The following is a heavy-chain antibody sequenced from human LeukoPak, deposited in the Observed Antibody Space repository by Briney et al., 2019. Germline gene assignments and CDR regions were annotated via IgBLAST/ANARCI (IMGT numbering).Heavy chain of an antibody. Sequence: GGSLRLSCLGSGFNFRYFWMSWVRQAPGKGLEWVANINHDGRETYYADSVKGRFTISRDNAKNSLYLLMNSLRAEDTAVYYCARGSGAFDIWGQGTMVTVSS. CDR3: ARGSGAFDI. CDR2: INHDGRET. D-gene: IGHD3-3*01. CDR1: GFNFRYFW. J-gene: IGHJ3*02. V-gene: IGHV3-7*01.